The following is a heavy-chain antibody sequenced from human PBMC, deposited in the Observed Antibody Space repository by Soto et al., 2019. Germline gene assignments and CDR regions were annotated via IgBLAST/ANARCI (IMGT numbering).Heavy chain of an antibody. Sequence: QVHLEESGPGVVRPSGTLALICNVSGIPISSYDWWTWVRQTPGKGMEWIGEIYHNGRTNYNPSLKSRVSLSVDKSKNQFSLNLQSLTAADTAVYYCARGTLIGSSTRNWFDPWGPGTQVTVSS. D-gene: IGHD3-10*01. J-gene: IGHJ5*02. CDR3: ARGTLIGSSTRNWFDP. CDR2: IYHNGRT. V-gene: IGHV4-4*02. CDR1: GIPISSYDW.